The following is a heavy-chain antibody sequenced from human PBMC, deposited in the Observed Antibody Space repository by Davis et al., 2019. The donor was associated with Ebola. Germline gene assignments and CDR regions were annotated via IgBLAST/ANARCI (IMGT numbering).Heavy chain of an antibody. Sequence: ASVKVSCKASGYTFTSHDINWVRQATGQGLEWVGWINPHNGNTNYAQNVQGRVIMTSDTATTTAYMEVGSLRSDDTAVYYCARAQFPTTSDHWGQGTLVTVSS. CDR2: INPHNGNT. CDR1: GYTFTSHD. D-gene: IGHD1-1*01. V-gene: IGHV1-18*01. CDR3: ARAQFPTTSDH. J-gene: IGHJ4*02.